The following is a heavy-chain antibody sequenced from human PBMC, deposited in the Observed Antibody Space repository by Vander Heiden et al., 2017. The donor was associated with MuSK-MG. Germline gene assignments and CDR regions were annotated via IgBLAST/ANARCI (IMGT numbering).Heavy chain of an antibody. D-gene: IGHD6-6*01. V-gene: IGHV4-34*01. CDR1: GGSFSGYY. CDR3: ARGHFSSSESYYYMDV. CDR2: INHSGST. J-gene: IGHJ6*03. Sequence: QVQLQQWGAGLLKPSETLSLTCAVYGGSFSGYYWSWIRQPPGKGLEWIGEINHSGSTNYNPSLKSRVTISVDTSKNQFSLKLSSVTAADTAVYYCARGHFSSSESYYYMDVWGKGTTVTVSS.